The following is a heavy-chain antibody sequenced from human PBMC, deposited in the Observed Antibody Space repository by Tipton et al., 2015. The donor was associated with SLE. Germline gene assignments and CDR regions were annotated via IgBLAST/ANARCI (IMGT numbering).Heavy chain of an antibody. V-gene: IGHV3-23*01. CDR3: AKGEGATDY. CDR1: GFTFTNYA. J-gene: IGHJ4*02. Sequence: SLRLSCAASGFTFTNYAMNWVRQAPGKGLEWVSSISASGGTTNYADSVKGRFTIFRDNSKNTLYMQMNSLRPEDTAVYYCAKGEGATDYWGQGTLVTVSS. CDR2: ISASGGTT. D-gene: IGHD1-26*01.